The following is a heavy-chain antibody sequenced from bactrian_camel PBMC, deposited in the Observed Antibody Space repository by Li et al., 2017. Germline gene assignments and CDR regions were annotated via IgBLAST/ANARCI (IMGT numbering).Heavy chain of an antibody. D-gene: IGHD7*01. CDR1: GYTVSSGR. CDR2: IYSDGSTT. J-gene: IGHJ4*01. CDR3: QTFNNGGWRCGY. V-gene: IGHV3S6*01. Sequence: VQLVESGGGSVQAGGSLRPSCVASGYTVSSGRMSWVRQAPGKGLEWVSSIYSDGSTTYYADSVKGRFTISRDNAKNTVYLQMNSLKPEDTAMYFCQTFNNGGWRCGYWGQGTQVTVS.